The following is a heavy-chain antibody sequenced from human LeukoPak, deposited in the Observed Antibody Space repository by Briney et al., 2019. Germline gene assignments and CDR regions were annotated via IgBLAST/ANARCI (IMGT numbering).Heavy chain of an antibody. Sequence: PGGSLRLSCAASGFTFSSYSMNWVRQAPGKGLEWVSYISSSSSTIYYADSVKGRFTISRDNAKNSLYLQMNSLRAEDTAVYYCARHAVQLWLSYYYYYGMDVWGQGTTVTVSS. CDR2: ISSSSSTI. D-gene: IGHD5-18*01. CDR3: ARHAVQLWLSYYYYYGMDV. J-gene: IGHJ6*02. CDR1: GFTFSSYS. V-gene: IGHV3-48*04.